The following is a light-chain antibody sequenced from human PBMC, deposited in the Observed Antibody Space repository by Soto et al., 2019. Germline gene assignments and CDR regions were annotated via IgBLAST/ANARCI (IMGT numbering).Light chain of an antibody. Sequence: EIVLTQSPGTLSLSPGERATLSCRASQSVSNSYLAWYQQKPGQAPRLLIYGASSRATGIPDRFSGSGSGTDFTLTIAGLEPEDFAVYYCQRYGSSPYTFGQGTELEIK. CDR3: QRYGSSPYT. J-gene: IGKJ2*01. CDR2: GAS. V-gene: IGKV3-20*01. CDR1: QSVSNSY.